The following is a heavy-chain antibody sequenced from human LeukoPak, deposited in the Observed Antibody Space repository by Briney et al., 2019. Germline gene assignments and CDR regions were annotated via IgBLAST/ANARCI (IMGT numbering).Heavy chain of an antibody. V-gene: IGHV3-7*01. CDR2: IKHDGSEK. Sequence: GGSLRLSCAAFGFIFTNYFMSWVRQAPGKGLEWVASIKHDGSEKYYVDSVRGRFTISRDNTMNSLYLQTSSLRAEDTAVYYCATDRGWRTSGYYLYYFEYWGQGTLVTYSS. CDR1: GFIFTNYF. D-gene: IGHD3-3*01. J-gene: IGHJ4*02. CDR3: ATDRGWRTSGYYLYYFEY.